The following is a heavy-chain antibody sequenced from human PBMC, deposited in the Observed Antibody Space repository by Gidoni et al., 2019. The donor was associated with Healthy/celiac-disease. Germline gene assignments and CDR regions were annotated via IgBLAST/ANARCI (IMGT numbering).Heavy chain of an antibody. CDR3: ARDGTYGDPYYFDY. CDR1: GFTFISYG. V-gene: IGHV3-33*01. J-gene: IGHJ4*02. Sequence: QVQLVESGGGVVQPGGSLRLACPASGFTFISYGLNWVRQAPGKGLEWVAFIWYDGSNKYYADSGKGRFTISRDNSKNTLYLQLNSLRAEDTAVYYCARDGTYGDPYYFDYWGQGTLVTVSS. D-gene: IGHD4-17*01. CDR2: IWYDGSNK.